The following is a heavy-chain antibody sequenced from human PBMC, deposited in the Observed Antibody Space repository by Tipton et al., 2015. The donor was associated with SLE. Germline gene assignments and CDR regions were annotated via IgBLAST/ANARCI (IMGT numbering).Heavy chain of an antibody. J-gene: IGHJ4*02. CDR2: ISYDGSNK. CDR3: ARENLGFDY. V-gene: IGHV3-30*14. Sequence: SLRLSCAASGFTFSSSAMHWVRQPPGKGLEWVAVISYDGSNKYYADSVKGRFTISRDNSKNSLYLQMNSLRAGDTAVYYCARENLGFDYWGQGTLVTVSS. CDR1: GFTFSSSA. D-gene: IGHD1-7*01.